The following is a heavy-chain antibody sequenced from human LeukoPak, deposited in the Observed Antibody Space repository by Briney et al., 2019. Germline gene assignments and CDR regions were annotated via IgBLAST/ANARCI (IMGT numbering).Heavy chain of an antibody. CDR2: IYSGGST. CDR1: GFTVSSNY. J-gene: IGHJ4*02. CDR3: AGGSSTNSYFFDI. D-gene: IGHD2-2*01. Sequence: GGSLRLSCAASGFTVSSNYMSWVRQAPGKGLEWVSVIYSGGSTYYADSVRGRFTISRDNAQNSLYLQMNSLRAEDMAVYYCAGGSSTNSYFFDIWGQGTLVTVSS. V-gene: IGHV3-53*01.